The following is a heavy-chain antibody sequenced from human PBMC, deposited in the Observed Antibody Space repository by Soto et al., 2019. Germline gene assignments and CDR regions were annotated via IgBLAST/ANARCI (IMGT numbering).Heavy chain of an antibody. D-gene: IGHD3-10*01. CDR3: ARARSGHYYYYGMDV. CDR1: GFTSSSYS. V-gene: IGHV3-21*01. Sequence: PGGPLRLSCAASGFTSSSYSMNWVRQAPGKGLEWVSSISSSSSYIYYADSVKGRFTISRDNAKYSLYLQMNSLRAEDTAVYYCARARSGHYYYYGMDVWGQGTTVTVSS. J-gene: IGHJ6*02. CDR2: ISSSSSYI.